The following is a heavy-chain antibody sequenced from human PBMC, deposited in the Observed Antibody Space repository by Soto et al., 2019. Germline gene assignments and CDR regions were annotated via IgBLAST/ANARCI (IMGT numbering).Heavy chain of an antibody. CDR1: GGTFSSHT. Sequence: QDQLVQSGAEVKKPGSSVKVSCKASGGTFSSHTFSWVRQAPGQGLEWMGRIIPALGTATYAQKFQGRVTITADESATTGYMELHSLRSEDTAVYYCARPAFGDYWYFDLWGRGTLVTVSS. V-gene: IGHV1-69*08. CDR2: IIPALGTA. J-gene: IGHJ2*01. D-gene: IGHD4-17*01. CDR3: ARPAFGDYWYFDL.